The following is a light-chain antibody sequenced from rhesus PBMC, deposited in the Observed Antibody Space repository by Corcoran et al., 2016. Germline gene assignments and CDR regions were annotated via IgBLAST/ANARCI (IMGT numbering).Light chain of an antibody. V-gene: IGKV3-24*04. J-gene: IGKJ1*01. CDR1: QSVGSY. CDR2: GAS. Sequence: EIVVTQSPATLSLSPGERATLSCRASQSVGSYLVWYQQRPGQAPRLLTYGASSRATGIPDRCSGSGSVTDFSLTISSLEPEDVGVYYCQQSSNLWAFGQGTKVEIK. CDR3: QQSSNLWA.